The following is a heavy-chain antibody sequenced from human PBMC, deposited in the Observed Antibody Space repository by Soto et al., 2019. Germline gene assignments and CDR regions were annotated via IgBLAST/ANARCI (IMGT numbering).Heavy chain of an antibody. J-gene: IGHJ5*02. V-gene: IGHV4-4*07. CDR3: ARGHYSNDNWFDP. Sequence: SETLSLTCTVSGGSISSYYRSWIRQPAGKGLEWIGRIYTSGSTNYNPSLKSRVTISVDTSKNQFSLKLSSVTAADTAVYYCARGHYSNDNWFDPWGQGTLVTVSS. CDR2: IYTSGST. D-gene: IGHD4-4*01. CDR1: GGSISSYY.